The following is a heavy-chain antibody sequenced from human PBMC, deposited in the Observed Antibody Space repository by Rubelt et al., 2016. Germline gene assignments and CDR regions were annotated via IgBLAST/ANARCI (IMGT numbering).Heavy chain of an antibody. V-gene: IGHV3-23*01. CDR3: AKDREVVATGVDY. CDR2: ISGSSYTT. Sequence: EVQLLESGGGLVQPGGSLRLSCVASGSTLTNYGMNWIRQAPGKGLEWVSGISGSSYTTYYADSVKGRFTISRDISKKTVYRQMDSLGAEDTAIYYCAKDREVVATGVDYWGQGTLVTVSS. J-gene: IGHJ4*02. CDR1: GSTLTNYG. D-gene: IGHD1-1*01.